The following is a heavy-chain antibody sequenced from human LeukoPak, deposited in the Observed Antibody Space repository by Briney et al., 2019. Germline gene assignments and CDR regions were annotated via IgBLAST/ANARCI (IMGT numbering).Heavy chain of an antibody. Sequence: GGSLRLSCAASGFTFSNAWMSWVRQAPGKGLEWVAKIKQDGSEKYYVDSVKGRFTISRDNAKNSLYLQMNTLRAEDTAVYYCARLYGDSTHDFDYWGQGTLVTVSS. CDR3: ARLYGDSTHDFDY. D-gene: IGHD2-21*02. CDR1: GFTFSNAW. V-gene: IGHV3-7*01. CDR2: IKQDGSEK. J-gene: IGHJ4*02.